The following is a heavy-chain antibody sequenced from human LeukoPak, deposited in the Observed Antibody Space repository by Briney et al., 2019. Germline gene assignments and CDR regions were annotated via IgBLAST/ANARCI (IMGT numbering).Heavy chain of an antibody. J-gene: IGHJ5*02. Sequence: ASVKVSCKASVYTFTGYYMHWVRQAPGQGLEWMGRINPNSGGTNSAQKFQGRVTMTRDTSISTAYMELSRLRSDDTAVYYCARDVCSGGSCYSQNWFDPWGQGTLVTVSS. D-gene: IGHD2-15*01. CDR2: INPNSGGT. V-gene: IGHV1-2*06. CDR1: VYTFTGYY. CDR3: ARDVCSGGSCYSQNWFDP.